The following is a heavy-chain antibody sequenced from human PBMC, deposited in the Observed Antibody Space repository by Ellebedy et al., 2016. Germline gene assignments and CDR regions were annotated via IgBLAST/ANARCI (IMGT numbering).Heavy chain of an antibody. J-gene: IGHJ4*02. Sequence: GGSLRLSXAASGFTFSSYWMSWVRQAPGKGLEWVANIKQDGSEKYYVDSVKGRFTISRDNAKNSLYLQMNSLRAEDTAVYYCARDLGGYNGFEDYWGQGTLVTVSS. CDR3: ARDLGGYNGFEDY. CDR1: GFTFSSYW. V-gene: IGHV3-7*01. CDR2: IKQDGSEK. D-gene: IGHD5-24*01.